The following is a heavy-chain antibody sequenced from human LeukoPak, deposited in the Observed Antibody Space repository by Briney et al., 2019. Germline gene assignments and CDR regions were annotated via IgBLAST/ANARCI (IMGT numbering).Heavy chain of an antibody. CDR3: ARGPSQYYDGSGYYAYFDK. Sequence: PGGSLRLSCEASGFTFSDHWMNWVRQVPGKGPVWVSRMNGHGSIITYEESVEGRFTISRDNAKSTLYLQMNSLRVDDTAVYYCARGPSQYYDGSGYYAYFDKWGQGTLVTVSS. D-gene: IGHD3-22*01. J-gene: IGHJ1*01. CDR2: MNGHGSII. V-gene: IGHV3-74*01. CDR1: GFTFSDHW.